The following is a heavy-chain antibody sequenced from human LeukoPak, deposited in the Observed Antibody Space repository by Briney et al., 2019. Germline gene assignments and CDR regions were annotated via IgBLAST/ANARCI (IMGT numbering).Heavy chain of an antibody. Sequence: GESLKISCKGTGYNFASHWIGWVRRMPGKGLEWMGITYPGDSHTRYSPSFQGQVIISADKSISTAYLQWSSLRASDTAMYYCARGDTSSWSFDYWGQGTLVTVSS. CDR2: TYPGDSHT. D-gene: IGHD6-13*01. CDR3: ARGDTSSWSFDY. CDR1: GYNFASHW. V-gene: IGHV5-51*01. J-gene: IGHJ4*02.